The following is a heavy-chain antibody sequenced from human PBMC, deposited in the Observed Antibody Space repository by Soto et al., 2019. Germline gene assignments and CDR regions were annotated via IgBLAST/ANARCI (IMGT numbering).Heavy chain of an antibody. CDR1: GYTFTSYY. CDR3: ARGGYYDILTGPDAFDI. CDR2: INPSGGST. D-gene: IGHD3-9*01. J-gene: IGHJ3*02. V-gene: IGHV1-46*01. Sequence: ASVKVSCKASGYTFTSYYMHWVRQAPGQGLEWMGIINPSGGSTSYAQKFQGRVTMTGDTSTSTVYMELSSLRSEDTAVYYCARGGYYDILTGPDAFDIWGQGTMVTVSS.